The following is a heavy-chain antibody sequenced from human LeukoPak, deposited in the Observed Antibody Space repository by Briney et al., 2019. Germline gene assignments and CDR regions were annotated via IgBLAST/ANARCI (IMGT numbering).Heavy chain of an antibody. V-gene: IGHV5-51*01. CDR3: ARLLLWFGELPYGMDV. J-gene: IGHJ6*04. CDR1: GYTFTNHW. D-gene: IGHD3-10*01. CDR2: IYPSDSDT. Sequence: GESLKISCKGSGYTFTNHWIGWVRQMPGKGLEWMGIIYPSDSDTRYSPSFQGQVTISADKSISTAYLQWSSLKASDTAMYYCARLLLWFGELPYGMDVWGKGTTVTVSS.